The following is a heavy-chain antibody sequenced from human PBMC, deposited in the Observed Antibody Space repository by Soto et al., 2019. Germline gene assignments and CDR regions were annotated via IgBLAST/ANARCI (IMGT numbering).Heavy chain of an antibody. CDR1: GFTFSSYA. CDR3: AKDATIVVVTASLFDY. CDR2: ISGSGGST. Sequence: PGGSLRLSCAASGFTFSSYAMSWVRQAPGKGLEWVSAISGSGGSTYYADSVKGRFTISRDNSKNTLYLQMNSLRAEDTAVYYCAKDATIVVVTASLFDYWGQGTLVTVSS. J-gene: IGHJ4*02. D-gene: IGHD2-21*02. V-gene: IGHV3-23*01.